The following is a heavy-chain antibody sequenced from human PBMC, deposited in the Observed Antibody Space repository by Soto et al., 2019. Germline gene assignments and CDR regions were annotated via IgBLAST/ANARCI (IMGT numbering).Heavy chain of an antibody. CDR2: IMPVFPTP. CDR3: ARDNDRLQIGANYYYILDV. V-gene: IGHV1-69*12. Sequence: QVQLVQSGAEVKKPGSSVKVSCKASGGTFSTSAISWVRQAPGQGLEWVGGIMPVFPTPDYAQNFQGRVTITADESTTTAYLELTRLRADDTAVYYCARDNDRLQIGANYYYILDVWGQGTAITVSS. CDR1: GGTFSTSA. J-gene: IGHJ6*02. D-gene: IGHD1-1*01.